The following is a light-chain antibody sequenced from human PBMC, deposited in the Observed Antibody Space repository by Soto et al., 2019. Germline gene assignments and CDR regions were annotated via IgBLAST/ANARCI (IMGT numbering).Light chain of an antibody. Sequence: EIVMTQSPATLSVSPGERATLSCRASQSVSSYLAWYQQKPGQAPRLLIYDASNRATGIPARFSGSGSGTDFTLTISSLEPEDFAVYYCQQRGKWPLTFGGGTKVDI. CDR3: QQRGKWPLT. V-gene: IGKV3-11*01. J-gene: IGKJ4*01. CDR2: DAS. CDR1: QSVSSY.